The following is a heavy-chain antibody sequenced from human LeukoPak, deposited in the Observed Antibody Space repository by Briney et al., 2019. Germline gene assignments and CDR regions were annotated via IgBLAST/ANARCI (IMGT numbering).Heavy chain of an antibody. Sequence: PSETLSLTCTVSGGSISSSSYYWGWIRQPPGKGLEWIGSIYYSGSTYYNPSLKSRVTISVDTSKNQFSLKLSSVTAADTAVYYCACGGTVTTHYWGQGTLVTVSS. CDR2: IYYSGST. CDR3: ACGGTVTTHY. D-gene: IGHD4-17*01. V-gene: IGHV4-39*01. CDR1: GGSISSSSYY. J-gene: IGHJ4*02.